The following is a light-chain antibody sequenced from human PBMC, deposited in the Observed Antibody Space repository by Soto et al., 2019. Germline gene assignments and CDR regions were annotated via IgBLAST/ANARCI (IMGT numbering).Light chain of an antibody. J-gene: IGLJ2*01. Sequence: QSVLTQPASVSGSPGQSITISCTGTSSDVGGYNYVSWYQQHPGKAPKLMIYDVSNRPSGVSNRFSGSKSDNTASLTISGLQAEDEADYYCSSYTSSSTPWVVFGGGTKVTVL. CDR2: DVS. CDR1: SSDVGGYNY. V-gene: IGLV2-14*01. CDR3: SSYTSSSTPWVV.